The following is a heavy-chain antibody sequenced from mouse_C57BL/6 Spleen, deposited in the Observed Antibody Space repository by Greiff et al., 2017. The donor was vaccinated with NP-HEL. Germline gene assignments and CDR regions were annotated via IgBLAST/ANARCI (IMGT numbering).Heavy chain of an antibody. J-gene: IGHJ1*03. CDR3: ARSIHYGSSYEYFDV. D-gene: IGHD1-1*01. CDR1: GYTFTDYY. V-gene: IGHV1-76*01. CDR2: IYPGSGNT. Sequence: VQLQQSGAELVRPGASVKLSCKASGYTFTDYYINWVKQRPGQGLEWIARIYPGSGNTYYNEKFKGKATLTAEKSSSTAYMQLSSLTSEDSAVYFCARSIHYGSSYEYFDVWGTGTTVTVSS.